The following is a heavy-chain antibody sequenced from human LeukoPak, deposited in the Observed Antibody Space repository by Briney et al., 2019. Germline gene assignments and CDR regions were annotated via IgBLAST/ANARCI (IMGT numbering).Heavy chain of an antibody. V-gene: IGHV4-39*07. D-gene: IGHD3-3*01. CDR1: GGSINISNYY. CDR3: ARGLADYDFWSGYYEYGQFDY. J-gene: IGHJ4*02. Sequence: SETLSLTCTVSGGSINISNYYWGWIRQPPGKGLEWIGSIYYSGSTYYNPSLKSRVTISVDTSKNQFSLKLSSVTAADTAVYYCARGLADYDFWSGYYEYGQFDYWGQGTLVTVSS. CDR2: IYYSGST.